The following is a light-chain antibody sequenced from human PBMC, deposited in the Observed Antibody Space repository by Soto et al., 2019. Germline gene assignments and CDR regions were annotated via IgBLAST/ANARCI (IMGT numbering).Light chain of an antibody. J-gene: IGLJ2*01. Sequence: QSVLTQPPSVSGAPGQRVTISCTGNSSNIGAGYDVHWYQQLPGTAPKLLIYGNINRPSGVPDRFSGSKSGTSASLAITGLQAEDEADFYSQSYDSRSVVFGGGTKLTVL. V-gene: IGLV1-40*01. CDR1: SSNIGAGYD. CDR2: GNI. CDR3: QSYDSRSVV.